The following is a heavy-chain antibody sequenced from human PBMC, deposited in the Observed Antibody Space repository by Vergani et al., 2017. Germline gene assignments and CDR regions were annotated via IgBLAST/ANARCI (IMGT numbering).Heavy chain of an antibody. V-gene: IGHV4-39*01. D-gene: IGHD5-18*01. CDR3: ARIEDSYGYYYYYYMDV. CDR2: IYYSWST. CDR1: GGSISSSSYY. Sequence: QLQLQESGPGLVKPSETLSLTCTVSGGSISSSSYYWGWIRQPPGKGLEWIGSIYYSWSTYYNPSLKSRVTISVDTSKNQFSLKLSSVTAADTAVYYCARIEDSYGYYYYYYMDVWGKGP. J-gene: IGHJ6*03.